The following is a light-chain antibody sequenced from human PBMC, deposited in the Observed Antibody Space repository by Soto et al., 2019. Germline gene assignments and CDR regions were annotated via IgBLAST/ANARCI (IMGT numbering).Light chain of an antibody. CDR2: GAS. Sequence: IVLTQAPGPLALSPGDRATLSCRASQTVTNNYLAWYQQQPGQAPRLLIYGASSRATGIPDRFSGSGSGTYFTLTISRLEPEDFAVYYCQRYGSSTTFGQGTKVDIK. V-gene: IGKV3-20*01. CDR1: QTVTNNY. CDR3: QRYGSSTT. J-gene: IGKJ1*01.